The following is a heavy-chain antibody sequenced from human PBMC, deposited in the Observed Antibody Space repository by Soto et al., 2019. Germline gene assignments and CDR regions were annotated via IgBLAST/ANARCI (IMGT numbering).Heavy chain of an antibody. CDR1: GFTFSDYS. J-gene: IGHJ4*02. V-gene: IGHV3-48*02. CDR2: ISASSGTI. D-gene: IGHD3-16*02. Sequence: EVHLVESGGGLVQPGGSLRLSCGGSGFTFSDYSMNWVRQAPGKGLEWVSYISASSGTIHYADSVKGRFTISRDKATLYLQMNSLRDEDTALSYCARGDNVWGSYRIDYWGQGTLVAVSS. CDR3: ARGDNVWGSYRIDY.